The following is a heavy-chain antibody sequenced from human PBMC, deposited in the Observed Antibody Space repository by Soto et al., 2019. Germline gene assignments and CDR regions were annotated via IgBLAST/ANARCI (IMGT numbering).Heavy chain of an antibody. J-gene: IGHJ3*01. Sequence: LRLSCAASGITLSNYAMSWVRQAPGKGLEWVSAISGDGDGTYYADSVQGRFTISRDNSKNTLSLQMNSLRAEDTAVYFCATLPCIVVNDLCYNVFDLWGQGTMVTVSS. D-gene: IGHD2-8*01. CDR2: ISGDGDGT. CDR1: GITLSNYA. V-gene: IGHV3-23*01. CDR3: ATLPCIVVNDLCYNVFDL.